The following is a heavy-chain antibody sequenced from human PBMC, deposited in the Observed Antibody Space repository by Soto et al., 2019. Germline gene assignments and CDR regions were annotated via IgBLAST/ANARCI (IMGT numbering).Heavy chain of an antibody. CDR3: ARESTPPLVLELDY. Sequence: QVQLVESGGAVVQPGRSLRLSCAASGFTFSIYAMHWVRQAPGKGLEWVAIISYDGSNKYYADSVKGRFTISRHNSKNTLFLQMNSLRAEDTAVYYCARESTPPLVLELDYWGQGTLVTVSS. V-gene: IGHV3-30-3*01. J-gene: IGHJ4*02. CDR1: GFTFSIYA. CDR2: ISYDGSNK. D-gene: IGHD2-21*01.